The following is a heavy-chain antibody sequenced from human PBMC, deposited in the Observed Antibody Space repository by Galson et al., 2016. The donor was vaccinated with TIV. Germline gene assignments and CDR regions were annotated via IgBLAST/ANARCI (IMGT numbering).Heavy chain of an antibody. J-gene: IGHJ4*01. CDR1: GYPFAGQY. CDR2: INPNGGDT. D-gene: IGHD4-17*01. V-gene: IGHV1-2*02. Sequence: SVKASCKASGYPFAGQYLHWVRQAPGQGLEWMGWINPNGGDTNYAQKFQNRVTMTRDTSISTAYMELSSLRSDATAVYYCARDLMTSVTTPFDFWGQGTLVTVSS. CDR3: ARDLMTSVTTPFDF.